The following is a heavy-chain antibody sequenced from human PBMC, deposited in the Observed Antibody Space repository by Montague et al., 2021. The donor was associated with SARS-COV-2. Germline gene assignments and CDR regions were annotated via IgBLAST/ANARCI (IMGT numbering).Heavy chain of an antibody. Sequence: SLTCAVYGGSFSGYYWSWIRQPPGKGLEWIGEINHSGSTNYNPSLKSRVTISVDTSKNQFSLKLSSVTAADTAVYYCASLTLGYCSSTSCYSDWFDPWGQGTLVTVSS. CDR2: INHSGST. J-gene: IGHJ5*02. D-gene: IGHD2-2*02. CDR1: GGSFSGYY. CDR3: ASLTLGYCSSTSCYSDWFDP. V-gene: IGHV4-34*01.